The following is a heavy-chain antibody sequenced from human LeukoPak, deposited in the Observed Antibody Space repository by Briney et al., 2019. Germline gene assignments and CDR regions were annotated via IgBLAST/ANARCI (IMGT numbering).Heavy chain of an antibody. CDR3: ARDLDVDTAMVIAFDI. Sequence: SETLSLTCTVSGVSISSYYWSWIRQPAGKGLEWIGRIYTSGSTNYNPSLKSRVTMSVGTSKNQFSLKLSSVTAADTAVYYCARDLDVDTAMVIAFDIWGQGTMVTVSS. D-gene: IGHD5-18*01. CDR1: GVSISSYY. CDR2: IYTSGST. J-gene: IGHJ3*02. V-gene: IGHV4-4*07.